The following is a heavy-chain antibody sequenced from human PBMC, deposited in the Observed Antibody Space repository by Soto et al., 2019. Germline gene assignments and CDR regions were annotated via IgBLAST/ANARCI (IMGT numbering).Heavy chain of an antibody. CDR3: AKDKPGTTSFDC. CDR1: GFTISSNA. V-gene: IGHV3-23*01. CDR2: ISDRGDTT. Sequence: QTGGSLRLSCAASGFTISSNAMYWVRQAPGKGLEWVSAISDRGDTTHYADSVKGRFTISRDTSKNTLYLQLNALRADDTAVYYCAKDKPGTTSFDCWGQGTLVTVSS. J-gene: IGHJ4*02. D-gene: IGHD1-1*01.